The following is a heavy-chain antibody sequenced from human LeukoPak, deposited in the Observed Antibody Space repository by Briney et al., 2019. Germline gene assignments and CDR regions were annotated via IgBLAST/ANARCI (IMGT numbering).Heavy chain of an antibody. J-gene: IGHJ5*02. CDR2: IYSSGST. Sequence: RTSETLSLTCTVSGGSISSYYWSWIRQPAGKGLEWIGRIYSSGSTNYNPSLKSRVTISEDTSKNQFSLKLTSVTAADTAVYYCARDLFTSSWYRWFDPWGQGTLVTVSS. CDR1: GGSISSYY. CDR3: ARDLFTSSWYRWFDP. D-gene: IGHD6-13*01. V-gene: IGHV4-4*07.